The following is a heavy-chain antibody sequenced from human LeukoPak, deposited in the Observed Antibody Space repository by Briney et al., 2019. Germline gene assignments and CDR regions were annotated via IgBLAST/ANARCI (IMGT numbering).Heavy chain of an antibody. J-gene: IGHJ4*02. CDR3: AKVDSRSGWYMYFDY. Sequence: GGSLRLSCAASGFTFSSYAMSWVRQAPGKGLEWVSAINGSGGSTYYAESVKGRFTISRDNSKNTLYLQMNSLRAEDTAVYYCAKVDSRSGWYMYFDYWGQGTLVTVSS. D-gene: IGHD6-19*01. CDR2: INGSGGST. CDR1: GFTFSSYA. V-gene: IGHV3-23*01.